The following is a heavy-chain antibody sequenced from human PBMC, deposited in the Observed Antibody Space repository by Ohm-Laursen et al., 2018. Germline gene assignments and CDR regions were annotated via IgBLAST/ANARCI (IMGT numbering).Heavy chain of an antibody. V-gene: IGHV1-69-2*01. CDR3: TTSLTVSRGMDV. J-gene: IGHJ6*02. D-gene: IGHD3-22*01. CDR2: VDPEDGET. CDR1: GYTFTDYY. Sequence: GATVKISCKVSGYTFTDYYIHWLQQAPGKALEWIGLVDPEDGETKYAEKFQGRVTITADRSTDTAYMELSRLRSDDTAVYYCTTSLTVSRGMDVWGQGTTVLVSS.